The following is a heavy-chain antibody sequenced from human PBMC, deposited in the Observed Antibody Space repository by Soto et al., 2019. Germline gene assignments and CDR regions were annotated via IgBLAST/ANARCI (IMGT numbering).Heavy chain of an antibody. V-gene: IGHV2-26*01. J-gene: IGHJ4*02. Sequence: ESGPTLVNPTETLTLTCTVSGSSLNDARLGVSWIRQPPVRALEWLAHIFSNDEKSYSTSLYNRLTISKNTSKSQVVLTMTNMGPVDTATYFCARIQDYVWGSYPFDVWGQGSLVTVSS. CDR2: IFSNDEK. CDR1: GSSLNDARLG. D-gene: IGHD3-16*02. CDR3: ARIQDYVWGSYPFDV.